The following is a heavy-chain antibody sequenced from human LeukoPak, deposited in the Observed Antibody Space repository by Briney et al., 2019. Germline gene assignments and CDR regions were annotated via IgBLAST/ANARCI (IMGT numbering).Heavy chain of an antibody. V-gene: IGHV1-46*01. CDR3: ARWAYCSGGSCYSSYYFDY. CDR2: INPSGGST. J-gene: IGHJ4*02. Sequence: ASVKVSCKASGYTFTSYYMHWVRQAPGRGLEWMGIINPSGGSTSYAQKFQGRVTMTRDTSTSTVYMELSSLRSEDTAVYYCARWAYCSGGSCYSSYYFDYWGQGTLVTVSS. D-gene: IGHD2-15*01. CDR1: GYTFTSYY.